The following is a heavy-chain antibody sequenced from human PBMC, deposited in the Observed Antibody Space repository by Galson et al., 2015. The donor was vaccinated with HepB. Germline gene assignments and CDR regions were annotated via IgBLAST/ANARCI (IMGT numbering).Heavy chain of an antibody. CDR1: GGTFSSYA. CDR2: IIPILGVA. Sequence: SVKVSCKASGGTFSSYAISWVRQAPGQGLEWMGMIIPILGVANYAQKFQGRVTITADKSTSTAYMELSSLRSEDTAVYYCARERGIVGANEGGNYFDYWGQGTLVTVSS. CDR3: ARERGIVGANEGGNYFDY. J-gene: IGHJ4*02. D-gene: IGHD1-26*01. V-gene: IGHV1-69*04.